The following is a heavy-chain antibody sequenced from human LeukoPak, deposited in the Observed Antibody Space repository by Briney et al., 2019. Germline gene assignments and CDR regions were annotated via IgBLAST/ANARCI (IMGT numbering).Heavy chain of an antibody. CDR2: ISSGSSSR. Sequence: GGSLRLSCAAPGFTFNTFDMTWVRQAPGKGLEWVSYISSGSSSRYYADSVKGRFTISRDNAKNSLYLQMNSLRAEDTAVYFCVRLRYYAVDVWGQGTTVIVSS. CDR1: GFTFNTFD. CDR3: VRLRYYAVDV. J-gene: IGHJ6*02. V-gene: IGHV3-48*01.